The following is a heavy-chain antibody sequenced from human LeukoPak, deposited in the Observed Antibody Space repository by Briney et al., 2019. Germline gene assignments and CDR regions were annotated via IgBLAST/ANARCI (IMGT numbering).Heavy chain of an antibody. CDR2: INHSGST. CDR3: ARGGLESPFDY. Sequence: PSETRSLTCAVYGGSFSGYYWSWIRQPPGKGLEWIGEINHSGSTNYNPSLKSRVTMSVDTSKNQFSLKLSSVTAADTAVYYCARGGLESPFDYWGQGTLVTVSS. D-gene: IGHD2/OR15-2a*01. J-gene: IGHJ4*02. CDR1: GGSFSGYY. V-gene: IGHV4-34*01.